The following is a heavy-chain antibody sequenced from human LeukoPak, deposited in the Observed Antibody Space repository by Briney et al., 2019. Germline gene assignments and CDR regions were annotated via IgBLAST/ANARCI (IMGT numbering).Heavy chain of an antibody. CDR3: ATGGYDSSGYPSDY. Sequence: GGSLRLSCAASGFTFSIYAMHWVRQAPGKGLEWVAVISYDGSNKYYADSVKGRFTISRDKSKNTLYLQMNSLRAEDTAVYYCATGGYDSSGYPSDYWGQGTLVTVSS. CDR1: GFTFSIYA. J-gene: IGHJ4*02. CDR2: ISYDGSNK. D-gene: IGHD3-22*01. V-gene: IGHV3-30*04.